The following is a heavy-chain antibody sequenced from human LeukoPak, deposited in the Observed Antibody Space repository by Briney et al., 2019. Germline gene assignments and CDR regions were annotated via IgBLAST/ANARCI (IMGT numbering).Heavy chain of an antibody. Sequence: GGSLRLSCAASGFTFSSYAMSWVRQAPGKGLEWVSAISGSGGSTYYADSVKGRFTISRDNAKKSLYLQMNSLRAEDTAVYYCARYNYDSRGYYFDWGQGTLVTVSS. CDR2: ISGSGGST. CDR3: ARYNYDSRGYYFD. J-gene: IGHJ4*02. CDR1: GFTFSSYA. V-gene: IGHV3-23*01. D-gene: IGHD3-22*01.